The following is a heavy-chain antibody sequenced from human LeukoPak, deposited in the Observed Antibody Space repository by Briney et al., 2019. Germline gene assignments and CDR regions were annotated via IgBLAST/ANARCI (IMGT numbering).Heavy chain of an antibody. CDR2: ISGGSSDL. D-gene: IGHD3-10*01. CDR1: GFTFSNYA. CDR3: VRDPVRRFDY. J-gene: IGHJ4*02. V-gene: IGHV3-48*02. Sequence: SGGSLRLSCAASGFTFSNYAMTWVRQAPGKGLEWISYISGGSSDLHYADSVKGRFTISRDNAKNSLYLQMNSLRDEDTAVYYCVRDPVRRFDYWGQGALVTVSS.